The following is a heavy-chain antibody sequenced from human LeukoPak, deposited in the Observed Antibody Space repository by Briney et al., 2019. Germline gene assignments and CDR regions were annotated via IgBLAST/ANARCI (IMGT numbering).Heavy chain of an antibody. Sequence: GGSLRLSCTPSGFTFSSYAMHWVRQAPGKGLEWVAVISYDGSNKYFADSVKGRFTISRDTSKNTLYLQMNSLRAEDTAVYYCARENGNWFDPWGQGTLVTVSS. CDR3: ARENGNWFDP. J-gene: IGHJ5*02. CDR2: ISYDGSNK. V-gene: IGHV3-30-3*01. D-gene: IGHD2-8*01. CDR1: GFTFSSYA.